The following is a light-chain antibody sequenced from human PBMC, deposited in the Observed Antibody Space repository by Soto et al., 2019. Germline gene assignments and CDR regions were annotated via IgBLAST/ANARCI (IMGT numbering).Light chain of an antibody. CDR2: YTS. J-gene: IGKJ3*01. Sequence: EIVLTQSPATLSSSPGETATLSCRASQYVGTRLAWYQHKPGQAPRLLIYYTSNRATGIPARFSGSGSGTDFTLTINSLAPEDFAVYYCQQYGDSPLTFGPGTKVDIK. CDR3: QQYGDSPLT. V-gene: IGKV3-11*01. CDR1: QYVGTR.